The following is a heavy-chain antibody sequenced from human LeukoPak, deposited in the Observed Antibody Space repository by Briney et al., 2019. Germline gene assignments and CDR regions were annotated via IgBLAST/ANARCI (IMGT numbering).Heavy chain of an antibody. V-gene: IGHV4-59*02. CDR3: ARDRLRWPKIDY. CDR1: GGSVTTYH. CDR2: IHYSGGA. Sequence: SETLSLTCAVSGGSVTTYHWTWIRQPPGKGLEWIGHIHYSGGADYNPSLKSRVSISVDTSKNQFSLKLSSVTAADTAVYYCARDRLRWPKIDYWGQGTLVTVSS. D-gene: IGHD4-23*01. J-gene: IGHJ4*02.